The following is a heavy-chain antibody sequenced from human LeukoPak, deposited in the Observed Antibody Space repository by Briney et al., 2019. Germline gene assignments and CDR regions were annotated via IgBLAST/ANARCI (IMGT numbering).Heavy chain of an antibody. D-gene: IGHD6-6*01. CDR2: INHSGST. CDR3: VSGSSSSAYYYYGMDV. Sequence: SETLSLTCAVYGGSFSGYYWSWIRQPPGKGLEWIGEINHSGSTNYNPSLKSRVTISVDTSKNQFSLKLSSVTAADTAVYYCVSGSSSSAYYYYGMDVWGQGTTVTVSS. V-gene: IGHV4-34*01. J-gene: IGHJ6*02. CDR1: GGSFSGYY.